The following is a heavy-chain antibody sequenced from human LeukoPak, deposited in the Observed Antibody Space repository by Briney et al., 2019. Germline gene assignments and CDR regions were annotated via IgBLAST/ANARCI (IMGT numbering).Heavy chain of an antibody. V-gene: IGHV3-23*01. D-gene: IGHD3-22*01. CDR1: GITISNYG. CDR2: MSGSGGGT. J-gene: IGHJ4*02. CDR3: AKRGVVIRVILVGFYKEAYYFDS. Sequence: GGSLRLSCAVSGITISNYGMSWVRKAPGKGLEWVAGMSGSGGGTNYADSVKGRFTVSRDNSKNTLYLQMKSLRAEDTAVYFCAKRGVVIRVILVGFYKEAYYFDSWGQGALVTVSS.